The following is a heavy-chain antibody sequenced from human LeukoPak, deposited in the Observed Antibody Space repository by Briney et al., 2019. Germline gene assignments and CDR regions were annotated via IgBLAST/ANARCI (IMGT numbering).Heavy chain of an antibody. CDR3: ARDPDSYYFDY. CDR1: GGSISDYY. J-gene: IGHJ4*02. V-gene: IGHV4-59*12. Sequence: SETLSLTCTVSGGSISDYYWTWIRQSPGTGLEWIGYMDYSGSTAYNPSLKSRVTISVDTSKNQFSLKLSSVTAADTAVYYCARDPDSYYFDYWGQGTLVTVSS. CDR2: MDYSGST. D-gene: IGHD2-21*02.